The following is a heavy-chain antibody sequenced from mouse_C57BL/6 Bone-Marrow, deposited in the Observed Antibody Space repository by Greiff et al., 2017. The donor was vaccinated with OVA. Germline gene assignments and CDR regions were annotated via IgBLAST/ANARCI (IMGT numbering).Heavy chain of an antibody. CDR3: TEEYYYGSSYDWYFDV. CDR1: GFTFSNYW. V-gene: IGHV6-3*01. Sequence: EVHLVESGGGLVQPGGSMKLSCVASGFTFSNYWMNWVRQSPEKGLEWVAQIRLKSDNYATHYAESVKGRFTISRDDSKSSVYLKMNNLRAEDTGMYYGTEEYYYGSSYDWYFDVWGTGTTVTVSS. J-gene: IGHJ1*03. D-gene: IGHD1-1*01. CDR2: IRLKSDNYAT.